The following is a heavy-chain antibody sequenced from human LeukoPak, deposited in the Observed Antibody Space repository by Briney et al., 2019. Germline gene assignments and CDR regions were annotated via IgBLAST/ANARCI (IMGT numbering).Heavy chain of an antibody. J-gene: IGHJ4*02. CDR1: GFTFSSYE. V-gene: IGHV3-48*03. Sequence: GGSLRLSCAAPGFTFSSYEMNWVRQAPGKGLEWVSYISSSGSTIYYADSVKGRFTISRDNSNNTLSLQMNGLRVEDTAVYCCARPDDSESFYRANHYWGQGTLVTVS. D-gene: IGHD3-10*01. CDR3: ARPDDSESFYRANHY. CDR2: ISSSGSTI.